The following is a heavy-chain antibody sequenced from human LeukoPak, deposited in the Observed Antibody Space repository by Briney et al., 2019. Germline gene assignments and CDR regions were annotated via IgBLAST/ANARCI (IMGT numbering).Heavy chain of an antibody. D-gene: IGHD3-10*01. CDR1: GFTFSSYA. CDR3: AKVRSYYGSGSF. J-gene: IGHJ4*02. Sequence: GGSLRLSCAASGFTFSSYAMSWVRQAPGKGLEWVSYSSSRGGTIDYAESVKGRFTISRDNSKNTLYLQMNSLRAEDTAVYYCAKVRSYYGSGSFWGQGTLVTVSS. CDR2: SSSRGGTI. V-gene: IGHV3-23*01.